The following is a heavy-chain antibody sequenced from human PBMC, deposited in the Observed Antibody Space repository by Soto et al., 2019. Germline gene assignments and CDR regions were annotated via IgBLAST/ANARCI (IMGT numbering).Heavy chain of an antibody. CDR3: ARGPSGYYWAHYYYGMDV. V-gene: IGHV1-69*01. J-gene: IGHJ6*02. CDR2: IIPIFGTA. Sequence: QVQLVQSGAEVKKPGSSVKVSCKASGGTFSSYAISWVRQAPGQGLEWMGGIIPIFGTANYAQKFQGRVTITADESTSTAYMEMSSLRSEDTAVYYCARGPSGYYWAHYYYGMDVWGQGTTVTVSS. CDR1: GGTFSSYA. D-gene: IGHD3-3*01.